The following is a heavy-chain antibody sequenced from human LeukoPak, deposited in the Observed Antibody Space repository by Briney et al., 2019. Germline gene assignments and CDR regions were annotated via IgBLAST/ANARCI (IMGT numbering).Heavy chain of an antibody. CDR3: ARLRRNPIAKIVVVPAAILFYDAFDI. CDR2: IYYSGST. V-gene: IGHV4-39*01. J-gene: IGHJ3*02. Sequence: SETLSLTCTVSGGSISSSSYYWGWIRQPPGKGLEWIGSIYYSGSTYYNPSLKSRVTISVDTSKNQFSLKLSSVTAADTAVYYCARLRRNPIAKIVVVPAAILFYDAFDIWGQGTMVTVSS. CDR1: GGSISSSSYY. D-gene: IGHD2-2*02.